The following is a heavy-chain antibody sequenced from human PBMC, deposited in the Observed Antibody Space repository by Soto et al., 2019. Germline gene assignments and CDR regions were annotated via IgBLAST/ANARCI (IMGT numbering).Heavy chain of an antibody. V-gene: IGHV4-39*01. CDR1: GGSISSNDYY. CDR3: ARSPPGTAMVIVAY. J-gene: IGHJ4*02. D-gene: IGHD5-18*01. CDR2: IYYSGST. Sequence: SETLSLTCTVSGGSISSNDYYWGWIRQPPGKGLEWIGSIYYSGSTYYNPSLKSRVTISVDTSKNQFSLKLSSVTAADTAVYYCARSPPGTAMVIVAYWGQGTLVTVSS.